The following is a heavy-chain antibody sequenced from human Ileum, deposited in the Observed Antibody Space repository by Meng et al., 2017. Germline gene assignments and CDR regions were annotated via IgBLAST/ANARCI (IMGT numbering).Heavy chain of an antibody. CDR2: IYYGGST. D-gene: IGHD4-17*01. Sequence: QLRLQESGPGLVKPSENLSLTCSVSSGSFTNNNYYWVWIRRPPGKGLEWIGSIYYGGSTYYNPSLKSRVTISVDTSTNQFSLKLISVTAADTAVYYCARRAHYGDPPRWGQGTLVTVSS. CDR1: SGSFTNNNYY. J-gene: IGHJ4*02. V-gene: IGHV4-39*01. CDR3: ARRAHYGDPPR.